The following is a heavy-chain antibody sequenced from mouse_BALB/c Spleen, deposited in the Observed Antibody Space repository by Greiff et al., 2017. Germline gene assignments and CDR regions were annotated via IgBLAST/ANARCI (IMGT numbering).Heavy chain of an antibody. CDR1: GFTFSSYT. CDR2: ISSGGGNT. V-gene: IGHV5-9*03. CDR3: ARLYYSYFDY. D-gene: IGHD1-1*01. J-gene: IGHJ2*01. Sequence: EVQVVESGGGLVKPGGSLKLSCAASGFTFSSYTMSWVRQTPEKRLEWVATISSGGGNTYYPDSVKGRFTISRDNAKNNLYLQMSSLRSEDTALYYCARLYYSYFDYWGQGTTLTVSS.